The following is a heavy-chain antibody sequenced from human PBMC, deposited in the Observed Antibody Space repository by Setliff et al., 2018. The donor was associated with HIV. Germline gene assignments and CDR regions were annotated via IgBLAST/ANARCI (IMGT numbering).Heavy chain of an antibody. V-gene: IGHV1-2*02. J-gene: IGHJ3*01. CDR2: MNPNTGST. CDR3: AKQGYADSLYAFDV. D-gene: IGHD3-16*01. CDR1: GYTFTNYY. Sequence: ASVKVSCKASGYTFTNYYMHWVRQAPGQGLEWMGWMNPNTGSTNYLQKFQGRVSITRDTSMSTVYMTLTGLTSDDTAVYYCAKQGYADSLYAFDVWGQGTMVTVSS.